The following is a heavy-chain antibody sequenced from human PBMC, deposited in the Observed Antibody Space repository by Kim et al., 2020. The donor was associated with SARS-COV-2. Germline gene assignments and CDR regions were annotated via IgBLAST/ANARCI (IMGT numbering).Heavy chain of an antibody. V-gene: IGHV1-2*02. CDR2: GT. D-gene: IGHD2-15*01. J-gene: IGHJ5*02. CDR3: ARDAADGWFAP. Sequence: GTNYAQKFQRRVTMTRETTISTAYMELSRLGSDDTAVYYCARDAADGWFAPWGQGTLVTVSS.